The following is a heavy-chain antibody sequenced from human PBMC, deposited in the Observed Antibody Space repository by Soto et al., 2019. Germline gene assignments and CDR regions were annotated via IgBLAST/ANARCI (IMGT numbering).Heavy chain of an antibody. Sequence: QVQLVQSGAEVKKPGASVKVSCKASGYTFVNYAFTWVRQAPGQGLEWMGWTSAYNGNTKYAQKFQGRVTMTTDTSTGTAYMELRSLRSDDTAVYFCVRLHGGGGTCYPPTFDYWGQGTLVTVSS. CDR2: TSAYNGNT. CDR3: VRLHGGGGTCYPPTFDY. J-gene: IGHJ4*02. CDR1: GYTFVNYA. V-gene: IGHV1-18*01. D-gene: IGHD2-15*01.